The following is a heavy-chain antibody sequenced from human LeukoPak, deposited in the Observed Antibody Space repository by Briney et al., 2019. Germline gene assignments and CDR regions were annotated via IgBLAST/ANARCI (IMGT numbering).Heavy chain of an antibody. CDR3: AKARRSGTHYSDFDF. J-gene: IGHJ4*02. D-gene: IGHD1-26*01. CDR1: GFSFGSCW. Sequence: GGSLRLSCAASGFSFGSCWMHWVRQGPGKGLVWVSRINSDGTRTNYADSVKGRFTISRDNSENSLNLQMKSLRSEDTALYYCAKARRSGTHYSDFDFWGQGTLVTVCS. CDR2: INSDGTRT. V-gene: IGHV3-74*01.